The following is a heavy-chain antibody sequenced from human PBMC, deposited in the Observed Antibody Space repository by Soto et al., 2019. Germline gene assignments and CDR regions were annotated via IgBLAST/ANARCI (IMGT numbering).Heavy chain of an antibody. CDR2: IDWDDDK. CDR1: GFSLSTSGMC. V-gene: IGHV2-70*01. Sequence: SGPTLVNPTQTLTLTCTFSGFSLSTSGMCVSWIRQPPGKALEWLALIDWDDDKYYSTSLKTRLTISKDTSKNQVVLTMTNMDPVDTATYYCARTYNYYDSSGYTNWFDPWGQGTLVTVSS. CDR3: ARTYNYYDSSGYTNWFDP. J-gene: IGHJ5*02. D-gene: IGHD3-22*01.